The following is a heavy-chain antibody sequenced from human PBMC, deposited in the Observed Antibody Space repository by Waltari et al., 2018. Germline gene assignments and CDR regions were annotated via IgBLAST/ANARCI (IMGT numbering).Heavy chain of an antibody. CDR2: IIPIFGTA. CDR3: ARDLGNSGSYSPDNWFDP. D-gene: IGHD1-26*01. CDR1: GGTFSSYA. V-gene: IGHV1-69*01. Sequence: QVQLVQSGAEVKKPGSSVKVSCKASGGTFSSYAISWVRQAPGKGLEWMGGIIPIFGTANYAQKFQGRVTITADESTSTAYMELSSLRSEDTAVYYCARDLGNSGSYSPDNWFDPWGQGTLVTVSS. J-gene: IGHJ5*02.